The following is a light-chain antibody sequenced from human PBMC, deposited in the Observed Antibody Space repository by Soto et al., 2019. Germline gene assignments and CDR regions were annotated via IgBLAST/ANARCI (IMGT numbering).Light chain of an antibody. CDR3: QQSDTHPLT. CDR2: DAS. CDR1: QDIRKY. Sequence: DIQMTQSPSSLSASVGDRVSITCQATQDIRKYLNWYQHKPGKAPKLLIHDASNLQSGVPSRFSGSGSGPDFTFTISSLQPEDVATYYCQQSDTHPLTFGGGTKVEMK. J-gene: IGKJ4*01. V-gene: IGKV1-33*01.